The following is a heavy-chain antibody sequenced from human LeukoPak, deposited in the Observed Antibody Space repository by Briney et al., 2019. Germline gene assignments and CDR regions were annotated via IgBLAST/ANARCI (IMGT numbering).Heavy chain of an antibody. J-gene: IGHJ3*02. V-gene: IGHV4-34*01. CDR1: GGSLSFYY. D-gene: IGHD5-18*01. CDR2: ISQNGDS. CDR3: ARGNSYGLGDAFDI. Sequence: PSETLSLTCGVSGGSLSFYYWSWIRQSPGKGLEWIAEISQNGDSNYNMSLKSRVTISLDKSKNQVSLKLNSVTAADTAVYYCARGNSYGLGDAFDIWGQGTMVTVSS.